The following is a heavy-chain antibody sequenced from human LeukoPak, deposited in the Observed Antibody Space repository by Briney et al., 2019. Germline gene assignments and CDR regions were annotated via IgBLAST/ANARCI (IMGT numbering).Heavy chain of an antibody. CDR3: ARGLTVGWFDP. Sequence: GGSLRLSCAASGFTFSSYSMNWVRQAPGKGLEWVSSISSSSSYIYYADSVKGRFTISRDNAKNSLYLQMNSLRAEDTAVYYCARGLTVGWFDPWGRGTLVTVSS. CDR2: ISSSSSYI. CDR1: GFTFSSYS. J-gene: IGHJ5*02. D-gene: IGHD4-23*01. V-gene: IGHV3-21*01.